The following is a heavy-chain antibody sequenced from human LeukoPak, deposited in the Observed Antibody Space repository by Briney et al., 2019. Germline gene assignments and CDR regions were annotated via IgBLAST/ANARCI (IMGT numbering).Heavy chain of an antibody. CDR3: ASGWFGELTLGY. D-gene: IGHD3-10*01. V-gene: IGHV3-66*01. J-gene: IGHJ4*02. Sequence: PGGSLRLSRAASGFTVSSNYMSWVRQAPGKGLEWVSVIYSGGSTYYADSVKGRFTISRDNSKNTLYLQMNSLRAEDTAVYYCASGWFGELTLGYWGQGTLVTVSS. CDR2: IYSGGST. CDR1: GFTVSSNY.